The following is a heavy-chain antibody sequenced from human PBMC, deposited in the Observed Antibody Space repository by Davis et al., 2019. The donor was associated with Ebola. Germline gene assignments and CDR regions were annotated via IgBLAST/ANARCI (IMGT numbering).Heavy chain of an antibody. CDR1: GFMFNGYG. Sequence: PGGSLRLSCAASGFMFNGYGMHWVRHVPGKGLEWVSSISSAGGYIYYADSVKGRFFISRDNAQSSLSLQMNSLRPDDTAIYYCARDSYYDPSGDYWYFDLWGRGTLVTVSS. D-gene: IGHD3-22*01. V-gene: IGHV3-21*01. J-gene: IGHJ2*01. CDR2: ISSAGGYI. CDR3: ARDSYYDPSGDYWYFDL.